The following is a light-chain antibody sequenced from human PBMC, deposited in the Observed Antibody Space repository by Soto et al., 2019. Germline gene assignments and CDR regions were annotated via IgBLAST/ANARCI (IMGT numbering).Light chain of an antibody. Sequence: PGESATLSCRASQAVCITYLTWYQQKPGQAPTLPIYDASNSATGIPARFSGSVSRTDFTLTIRSLGPEDFAVYICQRRTNRPPPFGKGTRLEIK. V-gene: IGKV3-11*01. CDR3: QRRTNRPPP. CDR1: QAVCITY. CDR2: DAS. J-gene: IGKJ5*01.